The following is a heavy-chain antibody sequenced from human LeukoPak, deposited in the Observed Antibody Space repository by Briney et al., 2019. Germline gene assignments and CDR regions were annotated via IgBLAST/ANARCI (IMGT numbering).Heavy chain of an antibody. CDR1: GFTFSSYE. D-gene: IGHD6-6*01. V-gene: IGHV3-48*03. Sequence: PGGSLRLSCAASGFTFSSYEMNWVRQAPGKGLEWVSYISSSGSTIYYADSVKGRFTISRDNAKNSLYLQMNSLRAEDTAVYYCARSNEAARYYYYYIDVWGKGTTVTVSS. CDR2: ISSSGSTI. CDR3: ARSNEAARYYYYYIDV. J-gene: IGHJ6*03.